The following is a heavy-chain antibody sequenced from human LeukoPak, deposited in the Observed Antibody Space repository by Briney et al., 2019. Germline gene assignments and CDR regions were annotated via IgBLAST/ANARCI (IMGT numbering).Heavy chain of an antibody. Sequence: GGSLRLSCAASGFTFSSYSMNWVRQAPGKGLEWVSSIISSSSYIYYADSVKGRFTISRDNAKNSLYLQMNSLRAEDTAVYYCARGKVGASSYFDYWGQGTLVTVSS. V-gene: IGHV3-21*04. CDR3: ARGKVGASSYFDY. CDR1: GFTFSSYS. D-gene: IGHD1-26*01. J-gene: IGHJ4*02. CDR2: IISSSSYI.